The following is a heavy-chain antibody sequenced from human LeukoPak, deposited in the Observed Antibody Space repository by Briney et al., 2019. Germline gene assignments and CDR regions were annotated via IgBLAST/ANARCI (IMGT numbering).Heavy chain of an antibody. Sequence: GASVKVSCKASGYTFTSYGISWVRQAPGQGLEWMGWISAYNGNTNYAQKLQGRVTMTTDTSTSTAYMELRSLRSDDTAVYYCARGTHYDILTGYPTWFDPWGQGTLVTVSS. CDR1: GYTFTSYG. CDR2: ISAYNGNT. D-gene: IGHD3-9*01. CDR3: ARGTHYDILTGYPTWFDP. V-gene: IGHV1-18*01. J-gene: IGHJ5*02.